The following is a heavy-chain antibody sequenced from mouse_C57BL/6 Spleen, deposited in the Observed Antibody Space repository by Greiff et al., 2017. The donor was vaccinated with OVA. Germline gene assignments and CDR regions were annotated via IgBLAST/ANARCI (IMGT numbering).Heavy chain of an antibody. CDR3: ARWVSGPYYFDY. CDR2: IYPSDSET. J-gene: IGHJ2*01. CDR1: GYTFTSYW. D-gene: IGHD3-2*02. V-gene: IGHV1-61*01. Sequence: QVQLQQPGAELVRPRSSVKLSCKASGYTFTSYWMDWVKQRPGQGLEWIGNIYPSDSETHYNQKFKDKATLTVDKSSSTAYMQLSSLTSEDSAVYYCARWVSGPYYFDYWGQGTTLTVSS.